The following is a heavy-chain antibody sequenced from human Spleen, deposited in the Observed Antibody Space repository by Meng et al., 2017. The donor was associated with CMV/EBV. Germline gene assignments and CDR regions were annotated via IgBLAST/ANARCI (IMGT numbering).Heavy chain of an antibody. CDR1: GFTFSSYG. V-gene: IGHV3-30*02. CDR2: IRFGGTNK. D-gene: IGHD6-13*01. Sequence: GGSLRLSCVVSGFTFSSYGVHWVRQAPGKGLEWVAFIRFGGTNKYYADSVKGRFSISRDNSKSTVYLQMNSLRAEDTAVYYCAKDHRPYSSSRLVFDYWGQGTLVTVSS. CDR3: AKDHRPYSSSRLVFDY. J-gene: IGHJ4*02.